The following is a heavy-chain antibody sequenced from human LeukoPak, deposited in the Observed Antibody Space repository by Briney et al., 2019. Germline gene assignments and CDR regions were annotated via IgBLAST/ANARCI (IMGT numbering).Heavy chain of an antibody. J-gene: IGHJ4*02. CDR1: GGTFSSYA. V-gene: IGHV1-69*05. D-gene: IGHD2-2*01. CDR2: IIPIFGTA. Sequence: SVKVSCKASGGTFSSYAISWLRQAPGQGLEWMGRIIPIFGTANYAQKFQGRVTITTDESTSTAYMELSSLRSEDTAVYYCARGSGEGYCSSTSWPLGYWGQGTLVTVSS. CDR3: ARGSGEGYCSSTSWPLGY.